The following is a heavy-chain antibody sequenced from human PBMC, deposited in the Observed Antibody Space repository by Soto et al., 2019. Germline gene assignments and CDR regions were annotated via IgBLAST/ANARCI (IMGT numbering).Heavy chain of an antibody. Sequence: PGESLKISCKGSGDRFTSYWISWVRQMPGKGLEWMGRIDPSDSYTNYSPSFQGHVTISADKSISTAYLQWSSLKASGTAMYYCARVLNGYSYGSYYGMDVWGQGTTVTVSS. CDR2: IDPSDSYT. CDR3: ARVLNGYSYGSYYGMDV. CDR1: GDRFTSYW. D-gene: IGHD5-18*01. J-gene: IGHJ6*02. V-gene: IGHV5-10-1*01.